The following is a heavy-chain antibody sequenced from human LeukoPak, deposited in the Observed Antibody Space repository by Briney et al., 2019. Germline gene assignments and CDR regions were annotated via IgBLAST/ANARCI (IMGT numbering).Heavy chain of an antibody. CDR2: ISSGSVYI. V-gene: IGHV3-21*01. J-gene: IGHJ4*02. D-gene: IGHD6-13*01. Sequence: GGSLRLSCAASRFTFSDYSMNWVRQAPGKGLQWVASISSGSVYIYYADSMKGRFTISRDNAKNSMYLQMYSLRAEDTAVYYCARGPKYISATGPYYFDYWGQGTPVTVSS. CDR3: ARGPKYISATGPYYFDY. CDR1: RFTFSDYS.